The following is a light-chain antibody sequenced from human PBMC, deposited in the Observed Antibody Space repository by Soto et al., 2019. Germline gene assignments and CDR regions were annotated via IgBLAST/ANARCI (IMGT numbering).Light chain of an antibody. CDR2: SNY. Sequence: QSVLTQPPSASGTPGQRVTISCSGSSSNIGSNTVNWYQQLPGAAPKLLIFSNYQRPSGVPDRFSGSKSGTSASLAISGLQSEDEADYYCAAWDDSLNGFYVFGTGTKVTVL. J-gene: IGLJ1*01. CDR3: AAWDDSLNGFYV. V-gene: IGLV1-44*01. CDR1: SSNIGSNT.